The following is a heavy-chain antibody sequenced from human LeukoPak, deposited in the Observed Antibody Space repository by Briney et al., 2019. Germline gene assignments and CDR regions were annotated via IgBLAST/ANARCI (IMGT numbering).Heavy chain of an antibody. D-gene: IGHD6-19*01. CDR3: TVVIAVAGT. Sequence: PGGSLRLSCAASGFTFSGSAMHCVRQASGKGLEWVGRIRSKANSYATAYAASVKGRFTISRDDSKNTEYLQMNSLKTEDTAVYYCTVVIAVAGTWGQGTLVTVSS. CDR2: IRSKANSYAT. J-gene: IGHJ5*02. CDR1: GFTFSGSA. V-gene: IGHV3-73*01.